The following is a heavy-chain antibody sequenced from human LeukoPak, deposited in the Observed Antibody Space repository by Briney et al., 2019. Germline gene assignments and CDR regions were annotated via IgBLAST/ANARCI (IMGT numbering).Heavy chain of an antibody. V-gene: IGHV3-74*01. CDR2: INSDASST. D-gene: IGHD7-27*01. J-gene: IGHJ3*02. CDR1: GFTFSSYW. Sequence: PGGSLRLSCAASGFTFSSYWMHWVRQLPGKGLVWVSRINSDASSTSYADSVKGRFTISRDNAKNTLYLQMNSLRAEDTAVYYCTTLTGDSDGFDIWGQGTRVTVSS. CDR3: TTLTGDSDGFDI.